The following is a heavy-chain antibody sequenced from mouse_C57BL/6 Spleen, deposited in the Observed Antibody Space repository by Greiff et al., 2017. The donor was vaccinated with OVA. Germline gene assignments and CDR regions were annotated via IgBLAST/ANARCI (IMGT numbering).Heavy chain of an antibody. CDR1: GYTFTSYW. Sequence: QVHVKQSGAELVKPGASVKMSCKASGYTFTSYWITWVKQRPGQGLEWIGDIYPGSGSTNYNEKFKSKATLTVDTSSSSAYMQLSILTSEDSAVYYCAYYCSTYYYAMDYWGQGTSVTVSS. J-gene: IGHJ4*01. CDR3: AYYCSTYYYAMDY. V-gene: IGHV1-55*01. CDR2: IYPGSGST. D-gene: IGHD1-1*01.